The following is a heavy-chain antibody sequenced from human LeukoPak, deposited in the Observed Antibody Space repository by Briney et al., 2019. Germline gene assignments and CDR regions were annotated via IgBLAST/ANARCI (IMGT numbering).Heavy chain of an antibody. V-gene: IGHV3-7*03. Sequence: PGGSLRLSCAASGFTFSSYWMSWVRQAPGKGLEWVANIKQDGSEKYYVDSVKGRFTISRDNAKNPLYLQMNSLRAEDTAVYYCARVARYCTNGGCYYDYWGQGTLVTVSS. CDR3: ARVARYCTNGGCYYDY. D-gene: IGHD2-8*01. CDR2: IKQDGSEK. CDR1: GFTFSSYW. J-gene: IGHJ4*02.